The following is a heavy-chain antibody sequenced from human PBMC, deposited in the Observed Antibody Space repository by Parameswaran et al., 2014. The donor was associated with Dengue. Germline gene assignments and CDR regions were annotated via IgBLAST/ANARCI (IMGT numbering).Heavy chain of an antibody. Sequence: VRQAPGKGLEWVSVIYSGGSTYYADSVKGRFTVPRDNSKNTLYLQMNSLRAEDTAVYYCARSVGYSSGWSHFDYWGQGTLVTVSS. CDR2: IYSGGST. V-gene: IGHV3-53*01. J-gene: IGHJ4*02. CDR3: ARSVGYSSGWSHFDY. D-gene: IGHD6-19*01.